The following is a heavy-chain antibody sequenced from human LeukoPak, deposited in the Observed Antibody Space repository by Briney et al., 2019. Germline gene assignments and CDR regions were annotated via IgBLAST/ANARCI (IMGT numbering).Heavy chain of an antibody. CDR3: ARGQVWLVCDY. Sequence: GASVKVSCKASGYTFTSYYMHWVRQAPGQGLEWMGIINPSGASTSYAQKFQGRVTMNRDMSTSTVYMELSSLISDDTAVYYCARGQVWLVCDYWGQGTLLTVSS. CDR1: GYTFTSYY. D-gene: IGHD6-19*01. J-gene: IGHJ4*02. V-gene: IGHV1-46*01. CDR2: INPSGAST.